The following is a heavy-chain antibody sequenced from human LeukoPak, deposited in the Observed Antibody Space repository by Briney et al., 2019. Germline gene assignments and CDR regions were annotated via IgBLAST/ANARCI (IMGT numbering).Heavy chain of an antibody. J-gene: IGHJ4*02. D-gene: IGHD5-18*01. CDR2: INPNSGGT. Sequence: ASVKVSCKASGYTFTGYYMHWVRQAPGQGLESMGWINPNSGGTNYAQKFQGRVTMTRDTSISTAYMELSRLRSDDTAVYYCARAADTAMAHFDYWGQGTLVTVSS. CDR3: ARAADTAMAHFDY. V-gene: IGHV1-2*02. CDR1: GYTFTGYY.